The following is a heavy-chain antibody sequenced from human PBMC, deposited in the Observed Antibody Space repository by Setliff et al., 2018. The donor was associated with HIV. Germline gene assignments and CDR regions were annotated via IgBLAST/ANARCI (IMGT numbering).Heavy chain of an antibody. CDR3: ARVVGAYYDSSGYYYSYYFDY. CDR2: ISSSSSYI. V-gene: IGHV3-21*01. CDR1: GFTFNNYA. D-gene: IGHD3-22*01. J-gene: IGHJ4*02. Sequence: GGSLRLSCAASGFTFNNYAMNWVRQAPGKGLEWVSSISSSSSYIYYADSVKGRFTISRDNAKNSLYLQMNSLRAEDTAVYYCARVVGAYYDSSGYYYSYYFDYWGQGTLVTVSS.